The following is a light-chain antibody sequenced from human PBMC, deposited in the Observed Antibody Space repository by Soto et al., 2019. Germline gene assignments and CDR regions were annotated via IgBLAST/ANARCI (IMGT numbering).Light chain of an antibody. CDR1: QGISSY. V-gene: IGKV1-9*01. CDR2: VGA. CDR3: QQLNSYPLT. Sequence: DIQLTQSPSFLSASVGDRVTITCRASQGISSYLAWYQQKPGKAPKVLIYVGATLESGVPSRFSGTGSGTEFTLTISSLQPEDFATYYCQQLNSYPLTFGGGTKVEIK. J-gene: IGKJ4*01.